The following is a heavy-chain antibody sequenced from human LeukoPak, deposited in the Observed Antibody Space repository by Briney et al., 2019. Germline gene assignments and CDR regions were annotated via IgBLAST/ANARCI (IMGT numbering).Heavy chain of an antibody. Sequence: GGSLRLSCAASGFTFSSYSMNWVRQAPGKGLEWVSSISSSSSYIYYADSVKGRFTISRDNAKNSLYLQMNSLRAEDTAVYYCARHVGSGSYSLPSDYWGQGTLVTVSS. V-gene: IGHV3-21*01. CDR3: ARHVGSGSYSLPSDY. CDR1: GFTFSSYS. J-gene: IGHJ4*02. CDR2: ISSSSSYI. D-gene: IGHD1-26*01.